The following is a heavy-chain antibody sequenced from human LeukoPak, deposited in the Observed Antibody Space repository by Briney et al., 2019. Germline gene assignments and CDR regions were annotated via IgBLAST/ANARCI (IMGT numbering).Heavy chain of an antibody. Sequence: GSLRLSCAASGFTFSSYSMNWVRQPPGKGLEWIGEIYHSGGTNYNPSLKSRVTISVDKSKNQFSLNVNSLTAADTAVYYCARNGYYCIDVWGKGTTVTVSS. CDR1: GFTFSSYSM. J-gene: IGHJ6*03. CDR3: ARNGYYCIDV. CDR2: IYHSGGT. D-gene: IGHD2-8*01. V-gene: IGHV4-4*02.